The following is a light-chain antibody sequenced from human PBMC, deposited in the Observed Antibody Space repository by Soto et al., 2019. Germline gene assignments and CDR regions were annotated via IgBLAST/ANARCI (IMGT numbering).Light chain of an antibody. Sequence: QSVLTQPASVSGSPGPSITISCTGTSSDVGGYNFVSWYQHHPDKVPKLMIYDVITRPSGVSYRFSGSKSDNTASLTISGLQAEDEADYYCSSYTSSSTPVVFGGGTKLTVL. CDR1: SSDVGGYNF. CDR3: SSYTSSSTPVV. CDR2: DVI. V-gene: IGLV2-14*03. J-gene: IGLJ2*01.